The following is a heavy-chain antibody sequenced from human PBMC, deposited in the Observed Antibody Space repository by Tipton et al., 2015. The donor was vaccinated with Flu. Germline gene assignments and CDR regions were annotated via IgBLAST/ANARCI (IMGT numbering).Heavy chain of an antibody. CDR2: IYYSGST. D-gene: IGHD3-9*01. V-gene: IGHV4-59*08. Sequence: TLSLTCTVSGGSISSYYWSWIRQPPGKGLEWIGYIYYSGSTNYNPSLKSRVTISVDTSKNQFSLKLSSVTAADTAVYYCARHDFLTGLDYWGQGTLVTVSS. CDR3: ARHDFLTGLDY. CDR1: GGSISSYY. J-gene: IGHJ4*02.